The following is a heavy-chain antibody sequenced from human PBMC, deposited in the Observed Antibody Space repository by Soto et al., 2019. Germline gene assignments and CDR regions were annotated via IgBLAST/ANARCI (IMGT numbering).Heavy chain of an antibody. D-gene: IGHD3-22*01. CDR1: GYTFTSYG. CDR2: ISAYNGNT. V-gene: IGHV1-18*01. CDR3: ARDKHSYYDSSGSSDY. Sequence: ASVKVSCKASGYTFTSYGISWVRQAPGQGLEWMGWISAYNGNTNYAQKLQGRVTMTTDTSTSTAYMELRSLRSDDTAVYYCARDKHSYYDSSGSSDYWGQGTLVTVSS. J-gene: IGHJ4*02.